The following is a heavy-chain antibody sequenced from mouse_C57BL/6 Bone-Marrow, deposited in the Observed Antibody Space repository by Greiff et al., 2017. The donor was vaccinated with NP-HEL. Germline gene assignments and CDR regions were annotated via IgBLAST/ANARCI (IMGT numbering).Heavy chain of an antibody. CDR3: ARGIAKGRAMEG. V-gene: IGHV7-1*01. CDR2: SRHKANDYTT. J-gene: IGHJ4*01. CDR1: GFTFSDFY. Sequence: EVKLVESGGGLVQSGRSLRLSCATSGFTFSDFYMEWVRQAPGKGLEWIAASRHKANDYTTEYSASVKGRFIVSRDTSQSYLYLQMNALRAEDTDNYYWARGIAKGRAMEGWGKGTTVTVAS.